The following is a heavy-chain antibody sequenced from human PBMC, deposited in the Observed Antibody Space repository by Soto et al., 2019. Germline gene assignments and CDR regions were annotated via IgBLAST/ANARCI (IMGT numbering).Heavy chain of an antibody. V-gene: IGHV3-30*18. CDR1: GFTFSNYG. CDR3: AKNLQWQWRFDAFDI. Sequence: QVQLVESGGGVAQPGRSLRLSCEASGFTFSNYGMHWVRQAPGKGLEWVALMSYDGSDNYYADSVKGRFTISRDNSKNTVYLHMDSLRPEDTAVYYCAKNLQWQWRFDAFDIWGQGTMVTVSS. D-gene: IGHD6-19*01. CDR2: MSYDGSDN. J-gene: IGHJ3*02.